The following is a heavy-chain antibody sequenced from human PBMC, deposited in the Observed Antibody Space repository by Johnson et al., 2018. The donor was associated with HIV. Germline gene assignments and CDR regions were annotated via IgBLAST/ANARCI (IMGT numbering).Heavy chain of an antibody. D-gene: IGHD6-13*01. CDR2: IRNDGSNK. J-gene: IGHJ3*02. V-gene: IGHV3-30*02. CDR1: GFTFSSYW. CDR3: AETPGIAAAGTGYAFDI. Sequence: QVQLVESGGGLVQPGGSLRLSCAASGFTFSSYWMHWVRQGPGQGLVWVAFIRNDGSNKYYADSVKGRFTIPRDNSKNTLYLQMNSLRAEETAGYYCAETPGIAAAGTGYAFDIWGQGTMITVSS.